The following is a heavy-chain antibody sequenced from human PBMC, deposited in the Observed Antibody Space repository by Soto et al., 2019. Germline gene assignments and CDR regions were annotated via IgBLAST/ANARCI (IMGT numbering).Heavy chain of an antibody. CDR3: AKIMGYSYGYLTSPLFDY. D-gene: IGHD5-18*01. CDR2: ISGSGGST. CDR1: GFTFSSYA. J-gene: IGHJ4*02. V-gene: IGHV3-23*01. Sequence: EVQLLESGGGLVQPGGSLRLSCAASGFTFSSYAMSWVRQAPGKGLEWVSAISGSGGSTYYADSVKGRFTISRDNSKNTLYLQMNSLRAEDTAVYYCAKIMGYSYGYLTSPLFDYWGQGTLVTVSS.